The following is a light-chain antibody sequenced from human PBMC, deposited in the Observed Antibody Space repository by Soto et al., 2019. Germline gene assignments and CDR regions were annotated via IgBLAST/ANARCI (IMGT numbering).Light chain of an antibody. CDR1: QFISSW. Sequence: DIQMTQSPSTLSASVGDRVTITCRASQFISSWLAWYQQKPGKAPNLLIYKASSLESGVPSRFSGSASGTEFTLTISTLQPDDFATNYCHQYNSYPWPFGQGTKVEIK. CDR2: KAS. J-gene: IGKJ1*01. CDR3: HQYNSYPWP. V-gene: IGKV1-5*03.